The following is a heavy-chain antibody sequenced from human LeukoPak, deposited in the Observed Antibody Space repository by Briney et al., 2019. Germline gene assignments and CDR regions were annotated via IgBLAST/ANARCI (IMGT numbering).Heavy chain of an antibody. D-gene: IGHD5-18*01. CDR2: IKQDGNEK. J-gene: IGHJ4*02. CDR1: GFTFSRYW. CDR3: AREGGYNYGWWVDD. Sequence: GGSLRLSCAASGFTFSRYWMSWLRQAPGKGLEWVANIKQDGNEKYYVDSVKGRFTISRDNAKNSLCLQMNSVRAEDTAVYYCAREGGYNYGWWVDDWGQGILVTVSS. V-gene: IGHV3-7*01.